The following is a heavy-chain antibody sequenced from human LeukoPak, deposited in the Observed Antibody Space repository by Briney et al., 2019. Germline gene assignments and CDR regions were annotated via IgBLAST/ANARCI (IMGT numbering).Heavy chain of an antibody. Sequence: ASVKVSCKVSGYTLTELSMHWVRQAPGKELEWMGGFDPEDGETIYAQKFQGRVTMTEDTSTDTAYMELSSLRFEDTAVYYCATDATSYYYDTSGQTDAFDIWGQGTMVTVSS. V-gene: IGHV1-24*01. CDR2: FDPEDGET. CDR3: ATDATSYYYDTSGQTDAFDI. D-gene: IGHD3-22*01. J-gene: IGHJ3*02. CDR1: GYTLTELS.